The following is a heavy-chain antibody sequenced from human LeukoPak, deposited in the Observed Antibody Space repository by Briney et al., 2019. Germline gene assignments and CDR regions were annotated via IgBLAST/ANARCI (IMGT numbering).Heavy chain of an antibody. D-gene: IGHD2/OR15-2a*01. CDR1: GGSTSRPDHC. CDR3: AHTNHYYFV. V-gene: IGHV4-39*01. J-gene: IGHJ4*02. Sequence: SETLSLTCAVSGGSTSRPDHCWAWIRQPPGKGPEWTVSICYGGTTYYNPSLKSRVTISVDTSTNKFSLKLSSVTAADTAVYYCAHTNHYYFVWGQGTLVTVSS. CDR2: ICYGGTT.